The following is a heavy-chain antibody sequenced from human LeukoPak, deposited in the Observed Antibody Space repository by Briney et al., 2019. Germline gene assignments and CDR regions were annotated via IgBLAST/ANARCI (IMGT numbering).Heavy chain of an antibody. CDR2: IYHSGST. V-gene: IGHV4-30-2*01. CDR1: GGSISSGGYS. Sequence: SETLSLTCAVSGGSISSGGYSWSWIRQPPGKGLEWIGYIYHSGSTKYNPSLKSRVTTSVDTSKNQFSLRLSSVTAADTAVYYCARARPGAKWYFDLWGRGTLVTVSS. CDR3: ARARPGAKWYFDL. D-gene: IGHD4/OR15-4a*01. J-gene: IGHJ2*01.